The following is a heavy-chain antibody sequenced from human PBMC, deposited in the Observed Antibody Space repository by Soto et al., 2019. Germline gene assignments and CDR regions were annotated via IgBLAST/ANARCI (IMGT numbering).Heavy chain of an antibody. CDR2: IYYSGST. V-gene: IGHV4-59*01. D-gene: IGHD3-3*01. CDR3: ARVITYYDFWSGYYKLDYYGMDV. Sequence: PSETLSLICTVSGGSISSYYWSWIRQPPGKGLEWIGYIYYSGSTNYNPSLKSRVTISVDTSKNQFSLKLSSVTAADTAVYYCARVITYYDFWSGYYKLDYYGMDVWGQGTTVTVSS. CDR1: GGSISSYY. J-gene: IGHJ6*02.